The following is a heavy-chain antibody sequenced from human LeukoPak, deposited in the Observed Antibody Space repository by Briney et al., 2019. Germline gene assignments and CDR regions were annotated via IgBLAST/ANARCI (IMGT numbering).Heavy chain of an antibody. CDR1: GFTSSSYE. D-gene: IGHD6-19*01. CDR2: IKQDGSEK. J-gene: IGHJ6*03. Sequence: PGGSLRLSCAASGFTSSSYEMNWVRQAPGKGLEWVANIKQDGSEKYYVDSVKGRFTISRDNAKNSLYLQMNSLRAEDTAVYYCAREGGGSSGWFPYYYYYYMDVWGKGTTVTVSS. V-gene: IGHV3-7*01. CDR3: AREGGGSSGWFPYYYYYYMDV.